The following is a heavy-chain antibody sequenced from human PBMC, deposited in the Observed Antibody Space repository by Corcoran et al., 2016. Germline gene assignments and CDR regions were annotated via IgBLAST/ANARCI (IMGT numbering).Heavy chain of an antibody. Sequence: QVQLVQSAAVVKKPGSSVKVSCKASGGTFSSYAVSWVRQAPGQVLEWMGGIIPIFGTANYAQEFQGRVTITADASTSTVYRELHSLRSEDTAANDCAREGRFLDRWCDPWGQGTQVTVSS. CDR1: GGTFSSYA. V-gene: IGHV1-69*01. CDR3: AREGRFLDRWCDP. CDR2: IIPIFGTA. D-gene: IGHD3-3*01. J-gene: IGHJ5*02.